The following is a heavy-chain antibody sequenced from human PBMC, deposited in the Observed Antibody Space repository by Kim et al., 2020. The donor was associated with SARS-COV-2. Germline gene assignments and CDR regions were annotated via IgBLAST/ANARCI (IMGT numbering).Heavy chain of an antibody. D-gene: IGHD3-22*01. CDR3: ASLDYDDSGYYYRYYYYAMDV. J-gene: IGHJ6*02. CDR1: GYSFTSYW. Sequence: GESLKISCKGSGYSFTSYWIGWVRQMPGKGLEWMGIIYPGDSDTRYSPSFQGQVTISADKSIGTAYLQWSSLKASDTAMDYCASLDYDDSGYYYRYYYYAMDVWGQGTTVTVSS. V-gene: IGHV5-51*01. CDR2: IYPGDSDT.